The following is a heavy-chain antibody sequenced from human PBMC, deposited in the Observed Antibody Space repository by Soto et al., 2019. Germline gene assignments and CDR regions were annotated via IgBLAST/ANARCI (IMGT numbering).Heavy chain of an antibody. CDR1: GFTFSSYA. J-gene: IGHJ4*02. V-gene: IGHV3-23*01. CDR3: AKGARGLYDSSGYKDY. Sequence: LRLSCAASGFTFSSYAMSWVRQAPGKGLEWVSAISGSGGSTYYADSVKGRFTISRDNSKNTLYLQMNSLRAEDTAVYYCAKGARGLYDSSGYKDYWGQGTLVTVSS. D-gene: IGHD3-22*01. CDR2: ISGSGGST.